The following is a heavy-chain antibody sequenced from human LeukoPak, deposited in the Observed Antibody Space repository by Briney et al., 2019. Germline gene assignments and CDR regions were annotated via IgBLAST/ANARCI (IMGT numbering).Heavy chain of an antibody. J-gene: IGHJ4*02. D-gene: IGHD3-22*01. V-gene: IGHV1-3*02. CDR2: SNAGNGNT. Sequence: ASVKVSCKASGYTFTSYAMHWVRQAPGQRLEWMGWSNAGNGNTKYSQEFQGRVTITRDTSASTAYMELSSLRSEDTAVYYCARDLRYYYDSSGYYYSWGQGTLVTVSS. CDR1: GYTFTSYA. CDR3: ARDLRYYYDSSGYYYS.